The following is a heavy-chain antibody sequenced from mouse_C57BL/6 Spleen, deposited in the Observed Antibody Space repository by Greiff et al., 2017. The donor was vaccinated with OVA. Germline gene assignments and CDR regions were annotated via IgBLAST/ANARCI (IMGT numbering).Heavy chain of an antibody. Sequence: QVQLQQSGAELVMPGASVKLSCKASGYTFTSYWMHWVKQRPGQGLEWIGEIDPSDSYTNYNQKFKGKSTLTVDKSSSTAYMQLSSLTSEDSAVYYCARYGGNHYFDYWGQGTTLTVSS. V-gene: IGHV1-69*01. J-gene: IGHJ2*01. D-gene: IGHD1-1*02. CDR2: IDPSDSYT. CDR3: ARYGGNHYFDY. CDR1: GYTFTSYW.